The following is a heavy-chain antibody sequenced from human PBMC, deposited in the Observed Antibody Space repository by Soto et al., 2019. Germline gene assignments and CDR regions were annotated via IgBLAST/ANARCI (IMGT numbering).Heavy chain of an antibody. V-gene: IGHV4-31*03. D-gene: IGHD2-15*01. CDR3: TRERGYCRGGSCYRINWFDP. J-gene: IGHJ5*02. CDR2: IFYTGST. CDR1: GCSISSGGYY. Sequence: QVQLQESGPGLVKPSQTLSLTCTVSGCSISSGGYYWSWNRQHPGKGLEWIGYIFYTGSTYYNPAPQSRVNIAVDTSGNHFSLKLSSVTAADTAVYYCTRERGYCRGGSCYRINWFDPWGQGTLVTVSS.